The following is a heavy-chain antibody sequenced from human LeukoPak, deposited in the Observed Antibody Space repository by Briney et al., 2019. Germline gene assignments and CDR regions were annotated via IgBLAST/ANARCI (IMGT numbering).Heavy chain of an antibody. V-gene: IGHV1-2*02. CDR2: INPNSGGT. J-gene: IGHJ5*02. Sequence: ASVKVSCKASGYTFTGYYMHWVRQAPGQGLEWMGWINPNSGGTNYAQKFQGRVTMTRDTSISTAYMELSRLRSDDTAVYYCARVKYSGYDSNSPPWFDPWGQGTLVTVSS. CDR3: ARVKYSGYDSNSPPWFDP. D-gene: IGHD5-12*01. CDR1: GYTFTGYY.